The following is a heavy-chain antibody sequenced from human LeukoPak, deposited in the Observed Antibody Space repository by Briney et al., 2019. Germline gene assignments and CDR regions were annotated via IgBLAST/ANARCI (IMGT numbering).Heavy chain of an antibody. CDR3: ATLTGDNYFGMDV. Sequence: ASVKVSCKASGYTLTELSMHWVRQAPGKGLEWMGGFDPEDGERIYAQKFQGRLTMTEDTSTDTAYMELSSLRSEDTAVYYCATLTGDNYFGMDVWGKGTTVTVSS. CDR2: FDPEDGER. V-gene: IGHV1-24*01. D-gene: IGHD3-9*01. CDR1: GYTLTELS. J-gene: IGHJ6*04.